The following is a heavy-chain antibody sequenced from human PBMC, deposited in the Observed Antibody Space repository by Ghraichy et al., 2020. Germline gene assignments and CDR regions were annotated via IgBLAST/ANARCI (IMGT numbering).Heavy chain of an antibody. J-gene: IGHJ1*01. CDR3: AKDLWTSSGYNHEYFQH. Sequence: GGSLRLSCAASGFTFTNYAMSWVRQAPGKGLEWVSSISGSGGSTYYADSVKGRFTISRDNSKNTLSLQMNTLRADDTAVYYCAKDLWTSSGYNHEYFQHWGQGTLVTVST. CDR1: GFTFTNYA. D-gene: IGHD3-22*01. CDR2: ISGSGGST. V-gene: IGHV3-23*01.